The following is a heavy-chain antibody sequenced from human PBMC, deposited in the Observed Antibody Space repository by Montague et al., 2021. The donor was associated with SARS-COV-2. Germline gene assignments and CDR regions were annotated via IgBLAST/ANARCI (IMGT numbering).Heavy chain of an antibody. Sequence: SVKVSCKVSGYTVTEAPMHWVRQAPVKGLEWMGSFDPAHGETVYXQKFQDRVTMTEDTSTDTAYMELSSLRFEDTAVYYCATEGLSVFGVVIYAFRMWGQGTMVTVSS. CDR1: GYTVTEAP. V-gene: IGHV1-24*01. D-gene: IGHD3-3*01. CDR2: FDPAHGET. J-gene: IGHJ3*02. CDR3: ATEGLSVFGVVIYAFRM.